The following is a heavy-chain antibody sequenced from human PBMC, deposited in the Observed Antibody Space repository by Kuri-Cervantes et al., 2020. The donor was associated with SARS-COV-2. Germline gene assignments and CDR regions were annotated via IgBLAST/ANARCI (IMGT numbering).Heavy chain of an antibody. CDR3: AGSSKYYYYMDV. V-gene: IGHV4-34*01. CDR1: GGSISGGDYY. J-gene: IGHJ6*03. CDR2: INHSGST. D-gene: IGHD2-2*01. Sequence: ESLKISCTVSGGSISGGDYYWSWIRQPPGKGLEWIGEINHSGSTNYNPSLKSRVTISVDTSKNQFSLKLSSVTAADTAVYYCAGSSKYYYYMDVWGKGTTVTVSS.